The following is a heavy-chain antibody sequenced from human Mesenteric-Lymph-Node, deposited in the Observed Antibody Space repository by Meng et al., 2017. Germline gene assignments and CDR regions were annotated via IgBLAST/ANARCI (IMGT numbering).Heavy chain of an antibody. CDR1: GYSFTSYW. J-gene: IGHJ4*02. CDR3: ARLVGTKGYCGGGSCYGWNFDY. Sequence: GESLKISCKGSGYSFTSYWIGWVRQMPGKGLEWVGIIYPGDSDTSYSPSFQGQVTISADKSISTAYLQWSSLKASDTPMYYCARLVGTKGYCGGGSCYGWNFDYWGQGTLVTVSS. D-gene: IGHD2-15*01. CDR2: IYPGDSDT. V-gene: IGHV5-51*01.